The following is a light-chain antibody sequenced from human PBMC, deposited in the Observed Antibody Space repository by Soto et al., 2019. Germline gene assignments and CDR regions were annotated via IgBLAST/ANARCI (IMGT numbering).Light chain of an antibody. CDR1: QAIASY. CDR2: TAS. CDR3: QQRKSYPIT. J-gene: IGKJ5*01. Sequence: DIQLTQSPSFLSASVGDRVTITCRASQAIASYLAWYQQKPGKAPNLLIHTASTLQSGVPSRFSGSGSGTGFTLTISSLQPEDFATYYCQQRKSYPITFGQGTRLEMK. V-gene: IGKV1-9*01.